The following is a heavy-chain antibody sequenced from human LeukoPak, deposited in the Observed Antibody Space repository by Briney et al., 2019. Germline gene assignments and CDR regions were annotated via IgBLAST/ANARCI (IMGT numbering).Heavy chain of an antibody. CDR2: INTNTGNP. J-gene: IGHJ4*02. Sequence: ASVKVSCKASGYTFTSYAMHWVRQAPGQGLEWMGWINTNTGNPTYAQGFTGRFVFSLDTSVSTAYLQISGLKAEDTAVYYCARDKVLLWFGESYYFDYWGQGTLVTVSS. CDR1: GYTFTSYA. D-gene: IGHD3-10*01. V-gene: IGHV7-4-1*02. CDR3: ARDKVLLWFGESYYFDY.